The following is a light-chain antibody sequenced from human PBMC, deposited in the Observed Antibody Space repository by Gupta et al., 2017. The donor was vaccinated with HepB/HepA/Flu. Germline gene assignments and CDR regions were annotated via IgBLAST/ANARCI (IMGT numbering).Light chain of an antibody. Sequence: DIVMTQSPDSLAVSLGERATINCKSSQSVLYSSNNNNYLAWYQQKPGQPPKLLIYWASTRESGVPDRFSGGGSGTDFTLTISSLQAEDVAVYYCHQDYSFPLTSGGGTKVEIK. J-gene: IGKJ4*01. V-gene: IGKV4-1*01. CDR1: QSVLYSSNNNNY. CDR3: HQDYSFPLT. CDR2: WAS.